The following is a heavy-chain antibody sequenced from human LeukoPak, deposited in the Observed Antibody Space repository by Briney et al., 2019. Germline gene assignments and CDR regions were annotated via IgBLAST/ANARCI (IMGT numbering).Heavy chain of an antibody. D-gene: IGHD4-17*01. Sequence: SETLSLTCTVSGGSISSYYWSWTRQPPGKGLEWIGSISYSGSTYHNPSLKSRATISVDTSKNQFSLRLSSVTAADTAVYYCGTHFTTLTPWYFDSWGRGALVTVSS. J-gene: IGHJ4*02. CDR3: GTHFTTLTPWYFDS. V-gene: IGHV4-39*01. CDR2: ISYSGST. CDR1: GGSISSYY.